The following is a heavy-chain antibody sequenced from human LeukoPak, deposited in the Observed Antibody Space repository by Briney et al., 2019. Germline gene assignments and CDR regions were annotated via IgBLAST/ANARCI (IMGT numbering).Heavy chain of an antibody. CDR2: MNPNSGNT. J-gene: IGHJ6*02. CDR3: ARVRGSGSYYNAPNYYYGMDV. D-gene: IGHD3-10*01. Sequence: GASVKVSCKASGYTFTSYDINWVRQATGQGLEWMGWMNPNSGNTGYAQKFQGRVTMTRNTSISTAYMELSSLRSEDTAVYYCARVRGSGSYYNAPNYYYGMDVWGQGTTVTVSS. CDR1: GYTFTSYD. V-gene: IGHV1-8*01.